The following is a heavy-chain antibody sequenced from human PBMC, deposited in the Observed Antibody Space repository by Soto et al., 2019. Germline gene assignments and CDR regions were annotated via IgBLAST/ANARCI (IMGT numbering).Heavy chain of an antibody. Sequence: QVQLVESGGGVVQPGMSLRLSCAASGFTFNSYGMHWVRQAPGKGLEWVALIWYDGTNKYYSDSVKGRFTISRDNSKNTLFLQMNSLRAEDTAVYYCAKDSGSYWRRSPFDYWGQGTLVTVSS. V-gene: IGHV3-30*18. CDR3: AKDSGSYWRRSPFDY. J-gene: IGHJ4*02. CDR2: IWYDGTNK. D-gene: IGHD1-26*01. CDR1: GFTFNSYG.